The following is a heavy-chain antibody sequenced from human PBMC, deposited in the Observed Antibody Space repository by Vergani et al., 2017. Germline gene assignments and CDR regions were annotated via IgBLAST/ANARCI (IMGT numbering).Heavy chain of an antibody. CDR3: AGGGDYGGNTRILLRY. CDR2: IIPILGIA. V-gene: IGHV1-69*02. J-gene: IGHJ4*02. D-gene: IGHD4-23*01. Sequence: QVQLVQSGAEVKKPGSSVKVSCKASGGTFSSYTISWVRQAPGQGLEWMGRIIPILGIANYAQKFQGRVTMTADKSTSTAYMELSSLRSEDTAVYYCAGGGDYGGNTRILLRYWGQGTLVTVSS. CDR1: GGTFSSYT.